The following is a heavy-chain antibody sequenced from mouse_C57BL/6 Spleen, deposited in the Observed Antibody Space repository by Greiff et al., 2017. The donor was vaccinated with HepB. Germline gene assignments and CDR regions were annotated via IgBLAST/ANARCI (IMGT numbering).Heavy chain of an antibody. CDR2: IYPGDGDT. V-gene: IGHV1-82*01. CDR1: GYAFSSSW. D-gene: IGHD2-1*01. Sequence: VQLQQSGPELVKPGASVKISCKASGYAFSSSWMNWVKQRPGKGLEWIGRIYPGDGDTNYNGKFKGKATLTADKSSSTAYMQLSSLTSEDSAVYFCARSDGNWDYWGQGTTLTVSS. J-gene: IGHJ2*01. CDR3: ARSDGNWDY.